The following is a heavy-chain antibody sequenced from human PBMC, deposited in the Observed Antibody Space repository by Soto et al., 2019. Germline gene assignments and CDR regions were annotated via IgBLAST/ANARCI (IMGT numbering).Heavy chain of an antibody. D-gene: IGHD6-13*01. CDR2: ISYDGSNK. J-gene: IGHJ4*02. CDR1: GFTFSSYG. V-gene: IGHV3-30*18. CDR3: AKDLSSSSFDY. Sequence: QVQLVESGGGVVQSGRSLRLSCAASGFTFSSYGMHWVRQAPGKGLEWVAVISYDGSNKYYADSVKGRFTISRDNSKNTLYLQMNSLRAEDTAVYYCAKDLSSSSFDYWGQGTLVTVSS.